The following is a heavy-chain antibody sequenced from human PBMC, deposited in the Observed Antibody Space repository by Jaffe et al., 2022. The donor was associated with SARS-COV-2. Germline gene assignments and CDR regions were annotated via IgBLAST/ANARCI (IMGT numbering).Heavy chain of an antibody. Sequence: QVQLVESGGGVVQPGRSLRLSCAASGFTFSSYGMHWVRQAPGKGLEWVAVIWYDGSNKYYADSVKGRFTISRDNSKNTLYLQMNSLRAEDTAVYYCARGTSLLMGATTLGYYGMDVWGQGTTVTVSS. V-gene: IGHV3-33*01. CDR3: ARGTSLLMGATTLGYYGMDV. D-gene: IGHD1-26*01. CDR2: IWYDGSNK. J-gene: IGHJ6*02. CDR1: GFTFSSYG.